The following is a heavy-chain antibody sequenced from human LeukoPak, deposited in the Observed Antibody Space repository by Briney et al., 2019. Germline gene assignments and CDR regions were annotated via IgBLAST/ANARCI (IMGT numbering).Heavy chain of an antibody. CDR3: AKDRRYRSGGSCYSIYYYMDV. CDR1: GFTFSSYS. CDR2: IRYDGSNK. V-gene: IGHV3-30*02. Sequence: GGSLRLSCAASGFTFSSYSMNWVRQAPGKGLEWVAFIRYDGSNKYYADSVKGRFTISRDNSKNTLYLQMNSLGAEDTAVYYCAKDRRYRSGGSCYSIYYYMDVWGKGTTVTVSS. D-gene: IGHD2-15*01. J-gene: IGHJ6*03.